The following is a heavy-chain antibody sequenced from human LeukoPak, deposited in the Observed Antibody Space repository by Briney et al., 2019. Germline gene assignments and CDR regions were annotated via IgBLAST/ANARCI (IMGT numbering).Heavy chain of an antibody. CDR3: ARDYGSYYYGSGSYYV. J-gene: IGHJ6*04. D-gene: IGHD3-10*01. CDR2: ISAYNGNT. Sequence: ASVKASCKASGYTFTSYGISWVRQAPGQGLEWMGWISAYNGNTNYAQKLQGRVTMTTDTSTSTAYIELRSLRSDDTAVYYCARDYGSYYYGSGSYYVWGKGTTVTVSS. CDR1: GYTFTSYG. V-gene: IGHV1-18*01.